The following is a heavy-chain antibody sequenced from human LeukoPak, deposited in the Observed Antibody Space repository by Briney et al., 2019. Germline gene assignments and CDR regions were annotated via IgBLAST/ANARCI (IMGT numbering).Heavy chain of an antibody. CDR3: ARDIMRKQQLVNWFDP. V-gene: IGHV1-18*04. Sequence: GASVKVSCKASGYTFTSYGISWVRQAPGQGLEWMGWISAYNGNTNYAQKLQGSVTMTTDTSTSTAYMELRSLRSDDTAVYYCARDIMRKQQLVNWFDPWGQGTLVTVSS. J-gene: IGHJ5*02. CDR2: ISAYNGNT. CDR1: GYTFTSYG. D-gene: IGHD6-13*01.